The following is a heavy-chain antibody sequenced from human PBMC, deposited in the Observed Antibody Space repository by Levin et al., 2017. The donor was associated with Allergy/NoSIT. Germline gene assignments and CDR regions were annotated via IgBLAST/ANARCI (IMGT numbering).Heavy chain of an antibody. CDR1: GFTFDKYT. CDR3: VTGEYNSNWYSFGS. D-gene: IGHD6-13*01. CDR2: VSWDGSNA. J-gene: IGHJ4*02. Sequence: GESLKISCAASGFTFDKYTMHWVRQAPGKGLEWVSLVSWDGSNAIHADSVKGRFTMSRDNSKNSLYLHMSSLRTEDTALYYCVTGEYNSNWYSFGSWGQGTLVTVSS. V-gene: IGHV3-43*01.